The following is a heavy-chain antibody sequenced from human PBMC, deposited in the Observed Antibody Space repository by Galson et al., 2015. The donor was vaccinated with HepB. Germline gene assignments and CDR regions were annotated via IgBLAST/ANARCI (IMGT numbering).Heavy chain of an antibody. Sequence: SLRLSCAASGFTFSSYGMHWVRQAPGKGLEWVAVIWYDGSNKYYADSVKGRFTISRDNSKNTLYLQMNSLRAEDTAVYYCARDLDTAMVTGWFDPWGQGTLVTVSS. CDR1: GFTFSSYG. J-gene: IGHJ5*02. D-gene: IGHD5-18*01. V-gene: IGHV3-33*01. CDR2: IWYDGSNK. CDR3: ARDLDTAMVTGWFDP.